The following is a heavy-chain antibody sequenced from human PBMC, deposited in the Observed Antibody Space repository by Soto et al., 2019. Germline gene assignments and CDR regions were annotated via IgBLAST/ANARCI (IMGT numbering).Heavy chain of an antibody. CDR1: GGSISSGGYY. D-gene: IGHD4-17*01. V-gene: IGHV4-31*03. J-gene: IGHJ4*02. CDR2: IYYSGST. Sequence: QVQLQESGPGLVKPSQTLSLTCTVSGGSISSGGYYWSWIRQHPGKGLEWIGYIYYSGSTYYNPSLKSRVTISVDTSKHQFALKLSSVTAADTAVYYCAGYDSGDYPSFDYWGQGTLVTVSS. CDR3: AGYDSGDYPSFDY.